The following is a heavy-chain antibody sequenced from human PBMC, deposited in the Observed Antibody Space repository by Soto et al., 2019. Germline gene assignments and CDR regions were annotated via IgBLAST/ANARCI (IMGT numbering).Heavy chain of an antibody. CDR1: GDSIISIYH. D-gene: IGHD6-19*01. CDR2: IFHTGTT. Sequence: SETLSLTCTVSGDSIISIYHWAWIRQPPGRSLEWIASIFHTGTTYYTPSLKSRVTISVDTSKNQFSLKLSSVTAADTAVYYCAREIGGWSRFDYWGQGTLVTVSS. J-gene: IGHJ4*02. CDR3: AREIGGWSRFDY. V-gene: IGHV4-38-2*02.